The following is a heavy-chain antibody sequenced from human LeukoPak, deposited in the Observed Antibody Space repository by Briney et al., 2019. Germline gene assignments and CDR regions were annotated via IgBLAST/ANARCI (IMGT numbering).Heavy chain of an antibody. CDR1: GGSISSSSYY. D-gene: IGHD3-3*01. V-gene: IGHV4-39*01. Sequence: SETLSLTCTVSGGSISSSSYYWGWIRQPPGKGLEWIGSIYYSGSTYYNPSLKSRVTISVDTSKNQFSLKLSSVTAADTAVYYCARHGRFFGCWGQGTLVTVSS. CDR2: IYYSGST. CDR3: ARHGRFFGC. J-gene: IGHJ4*02.